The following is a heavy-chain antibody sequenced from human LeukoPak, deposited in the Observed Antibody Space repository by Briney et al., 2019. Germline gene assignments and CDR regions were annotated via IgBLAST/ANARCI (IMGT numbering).Heavy chain of an antibody. J-gene: IGHJ4*02. CDR3: ARGRGYDSSGYYQRIDY. V-gene: IGHV4-34*01. CDR1: GGSISNYY. CDR2: INHSGST. D-gene: IGHD3-22*01. Sequence: PSETLSLTCTVSGGSISNYYWSWIRQPPGKGLEWIGEINHSGSTNYNPSLKSRVTISVDTSKNQFSLKLSSVTAADTAVYYCARGRGYDSSGYYQRIDYWGQGTLVTVSS.